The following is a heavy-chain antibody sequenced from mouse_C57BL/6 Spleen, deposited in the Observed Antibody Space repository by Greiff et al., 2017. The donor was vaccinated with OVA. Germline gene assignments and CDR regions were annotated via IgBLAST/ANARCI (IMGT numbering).Heavy chain of an antibody. Sequence: VQLVESGAELVKPGASVKMSCKASGYTFTTYPIAWMKQNPGKSLEWIGNFHPYNDDTKYNEKFKGKATLTVEKSSSTVYLELSRLTSDDSAVYYCARKGGYETGYCDYWGQGTTLTVSS. V-gene: IGHV1-47*01. CDR2: FHPYNDDT. CDR3: ARKGGYETGYCDY. J-gene: IGHJ2*01. D-gene: IGHD2-3*01. CDR1: GYTFTTYP.